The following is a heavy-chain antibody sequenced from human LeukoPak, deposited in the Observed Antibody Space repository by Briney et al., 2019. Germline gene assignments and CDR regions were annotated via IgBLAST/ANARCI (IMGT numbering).Heavy chain of an antibody. J-gene: IGHJ4*02. D-gene: IGHD5-24*01. CDR3: AGVGSTMDY. CDR1: GFTLIPYI. V-gene: IGHV3-30*04. CDR2: ISYDGSNK. Sequence: VRSLRHSPAGSGFTLIPYIMHCVRQAPGKGLEWVAVISYDGSNKYYADSVKGRFTISRDNSKNTLYLQMNSLRAEDTAVYYCAGVGSTMDYWDQGTLVTVSS.